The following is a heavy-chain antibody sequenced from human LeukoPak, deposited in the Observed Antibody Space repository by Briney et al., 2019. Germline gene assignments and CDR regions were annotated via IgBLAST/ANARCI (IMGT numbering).Heavy chain of an antibody. CDR2: IYSGGST. J-gene: IGHJ4*02. D-gene: IGHD5-18*01. CDR1: GFTVSSNY. V-gene: IGHV3-66*01. CDR3: ASGYSSPFPYFDY. Sequence: DPGGSLRLSCAASGFTVSSNYMSWVRQAPGKGLEWVSVIYSGGSTYYADSVKGRFTISRDNSKNTLYLQMNSLRAEDTAVYYCASGYSSPFPYFDYWGQGTLVTVSS.